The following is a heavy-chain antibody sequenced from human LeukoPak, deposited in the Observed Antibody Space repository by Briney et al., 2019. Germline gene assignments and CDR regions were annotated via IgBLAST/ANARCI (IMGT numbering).Heavy chain of an antibody. V-gene: IGHV3-23*01. J-gene: IGHJ1*01. CDR3: AKPPVVTAPYSRSEYFQH. Sequence: GGSLRLSCAASGFTFSSYGMSWVRQAPGKGLEWVSAISGSGGSTYYADSVKGRFTISRDNSKNTLYLQMNSLRAEDTAVYYCAKPPVVTAPYSRSEYFQHWGQGTLVTVSS. CDR1: GFTFSSYG. D-gene: IGHD2-21*02. CDR2: ISGSGGST.